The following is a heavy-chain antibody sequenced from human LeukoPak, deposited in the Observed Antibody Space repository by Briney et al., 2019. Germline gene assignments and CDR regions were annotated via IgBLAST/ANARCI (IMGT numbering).Heavy chain of an antibody. D-gene: IGHD4-23*01. V-gene: IGHV3-43*01. CDR1: GFTFDDYT. Sequence: GGTLRLSCAASGFTFDDYTMHWVRQAPGKGLEWVSLISWDGGSTYYADSVKGRFTISRDNSKNSLYLQMNSLRTEDTALYYCAKDSHDYGGNMEAGIDYWGQGTLVTVSS. J-gene: IGHJ4*02. CDR3: AKDSHDYGGNMEAGIDY. CDR2: ISWDGGST.